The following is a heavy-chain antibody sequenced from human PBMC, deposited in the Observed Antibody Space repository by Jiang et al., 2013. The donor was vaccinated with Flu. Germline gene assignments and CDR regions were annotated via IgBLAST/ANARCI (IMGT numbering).Heavy chain of an antibody. Sequence: SGAEVKVSCEASGGSFSSYAVSWVRQAPGQGLEWMGGINPFFGTAHYAQKFQGRVTINADKSTNSAYMELSSLRSEDTAVYYCARAFSVTTGYYYMDVWGKGTSVTVSS. CDR1: GGSFSSYA. J-gene: IGHJ6*03. CDR2: INPFFGTA. D-gene: IGHD1/OR15-1a*01. CDR3: ARAFSVTTGYYYMDV. V-gene: IGHV1-69*06.